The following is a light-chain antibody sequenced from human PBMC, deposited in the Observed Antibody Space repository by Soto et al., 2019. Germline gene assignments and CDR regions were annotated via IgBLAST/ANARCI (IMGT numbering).Light chain of an antibody. CDR3: QQYDNLLL. V-gene: IGKV1-33*01. CDR2: DAS. J-gene: IGKJ5*01. Sequence: DIQMTQSPSSLSASVGDRVTITCRASQDITNSLNWYQQKPGKAHKFLIYDASSLERGVPSRFSGSGSGTNFTFTIGSLQPEYIATCYCQQYDNLLLFGQGTRLEIK. CDR1: QDITNS.